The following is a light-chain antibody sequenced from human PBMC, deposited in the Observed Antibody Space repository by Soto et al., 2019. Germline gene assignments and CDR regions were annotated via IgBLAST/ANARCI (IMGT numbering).Light chain of an antibody. Sequence: QSALTQPASVSGSPGQSITISCTGTSSDVGSYNLVSWYQQYPGKAPKVMIYEVSKRPSGVPNRFSGSKSGNTASLTISGLRADDEADYSCCSYAGSSTYVFGTGTKLTVL. CDR3: CSYAGSSTYV. J-gene: IGLJ1*01. V-gene: IGLV2-23*02. CDR1: SSDVGSYNL. CDR2: EVS.